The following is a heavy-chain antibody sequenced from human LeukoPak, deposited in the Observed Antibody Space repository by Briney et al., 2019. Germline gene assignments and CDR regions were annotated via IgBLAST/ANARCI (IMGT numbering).Heavy chain of an antibody. CDR1: GFTFSSYG. CDR3: AKDGYCSSTSCWDY. Sequence: PGGSLRLSCAASGFTFSSYGMHWVRQAPGKGLEWEAVISYDGSNKYYADSVKGRFTISRDNSKNTLYLQMNSLRAEDTAVYYCAKDGYCSSTSCWDYWGQGTLVTVSS. J-gene: IGHJ4*02. V-gene: IGHV3-30*18. CDR2: ISYDGSNK. D-gene: IGHD2-2*03.